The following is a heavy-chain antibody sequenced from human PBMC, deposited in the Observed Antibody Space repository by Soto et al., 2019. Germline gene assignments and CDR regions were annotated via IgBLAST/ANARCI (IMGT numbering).Heavy chain of an antibody. J-gene: IGHJ6*03. CDR2: INHSGST. CDR1: GGSFSGYY. Sequence: PSETLSLTCAVYGGSFSGYYWSCIRQPPGKGLEWIGEINHSGSTNYNPSLKSRVTISVDTSKNQFSLKLSSVTAADTAVYYCARGTPITIFGVVMRGYMDVWGKGTTVTVSS. V-gene: IGHV4-34*01. CDR3: ARGTPITIFGVVMRGYMDV. D-gene: IGHD3-3*01.